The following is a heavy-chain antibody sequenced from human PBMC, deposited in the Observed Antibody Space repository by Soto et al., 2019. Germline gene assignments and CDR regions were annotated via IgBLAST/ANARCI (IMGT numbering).Heavy chain of an antibody. CDR3: ARAIGRTLFDY. J-gene: IGHJ4*02. D-gene: IGHD3-22*01. CDR2: IGTTGDT. V-gene: IGHV3-13*04. CDR1: GFTFSSYD. Sequence: GSLRLSCSASGFTFSSYDMHWVRQGTGKGLEWVSAIGTTGDTYYAGSVKGRFTISRENAKNSLYLQMNSLRAGDTAIYFCARAIGRTLFDYWGQGTLVTVSS.